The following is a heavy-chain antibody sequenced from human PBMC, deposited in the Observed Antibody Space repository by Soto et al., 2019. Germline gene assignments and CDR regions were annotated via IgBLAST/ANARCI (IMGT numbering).Heavy chain of an antibody. V-gene: IGHV3-23*01. CDR1: GFSFVNYA. D-gene: IGHD6-19*01. J-gene: IGHJ4*02. Sequence: LRLSCAASGFSFVNYAMNWVRQAPGKGLEWVSGLSGSGTSTYYADSVKGRFTISRDNSRDTLLLQMNSLTADDTAVYYCAKATTNGGWFNPFDSWGQGALVTVSS. CDR2: LSGSGTST. CDR3: AKATTNGGWFNPFDS.